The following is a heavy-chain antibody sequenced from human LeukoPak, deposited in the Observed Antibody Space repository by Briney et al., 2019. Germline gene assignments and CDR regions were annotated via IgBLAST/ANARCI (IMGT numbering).Heavy chain of an antibody. CDR3: ARGGGAAAAD. Sequence: SETLSLTCTVSGVSISSYYWNWIRQPPGKGLEWIGEIDHSGSTNYNPSLKSRVTISVDKSKNQFSLKLSSVTAADTAVYYCARGGGAAAADWGQGTLVTVSS. D-gene: IGHD6-13*01. J-gene: IGHJ4*02. V-gene: IGHV4-34*01. CDR1: GVSISSYY. CDR2: IDHSGST.